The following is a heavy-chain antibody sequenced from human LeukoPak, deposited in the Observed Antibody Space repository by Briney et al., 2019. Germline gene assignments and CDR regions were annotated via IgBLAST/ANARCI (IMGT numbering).Heavy chain of an antibody. J-gene: IGHJ4*02. Sequence: GGSLRLSCAASGFTFSNYAVTWVRQAPGKGLEWVSVIDGSGGDTYYADSVKGRFTMSRDNSKNTVYLQMNSLRAEDTAIYYCAKVLWSGGSNVFDYWGQGTLVTVSS. CDR3: AKVLWSGGSNVFDY. D-gene: IGHD2-15*01. CDR2: IDGSGGDT. V-gene: IGHV3-23*01. CDR1: GFTFSNYA.